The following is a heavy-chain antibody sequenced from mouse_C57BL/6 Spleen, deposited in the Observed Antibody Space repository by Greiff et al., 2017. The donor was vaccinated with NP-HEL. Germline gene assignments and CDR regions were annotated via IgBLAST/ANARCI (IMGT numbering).Heavy chain of an antibody. V-gene: IGHV5-17*01. CDR1: GFTFRDYG. D-gene: IGHD2-3*01. CDR2: ISSGSSTI. J-gene: IGHJ3*01. Sequence: EVHLVESGGGLVKPGGSLKLSCAASGFTFRDYGMHWVRQAPEKGLEWVAYISSGSSTIYYADTVKGRFTISRDNAKNTLFLQMTSLRSEDTAMYYCAREGDGYSWFAYWGQGTLVTVSA. CDR3: AREGDGYSWFAY.